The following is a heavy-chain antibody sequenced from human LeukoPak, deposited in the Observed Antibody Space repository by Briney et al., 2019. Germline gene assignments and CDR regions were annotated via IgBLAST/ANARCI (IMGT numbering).Heavy chain of an antibody. V-gene: IGHV1-2*02. CDR2: INPNSGGT. D-gene: IGHD3-22*01. J-gene: IGHJ1*01. CDR1: GYTFTGYY. Sequence: ALVKVSCKASGYTFTGYYMHWVRQAPGQGLEWMGWINPNSGGTNYAQKFQGRVTMTRDTSISTAYMELSRLRSDDTAVYYCARSFDSSGYLSFQHWGQGTLVTVSS. CDR3: ARSFDSSGYLSFQH.